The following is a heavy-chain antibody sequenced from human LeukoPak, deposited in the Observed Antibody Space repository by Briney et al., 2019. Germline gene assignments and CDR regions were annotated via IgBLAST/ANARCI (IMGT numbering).Heavy chain of an antibody. CDR3: ARDEDGYFSNYYFDY. Sequence: GGSLRLSCAASGFTFSSYAMNWVRQAPGKGLEGVAVISYDGSNKYYTDSVKGRFTISRDNSKNTLYLQMNSLRAEDTAVYYCARDEDGYFSNYYFDYWGQGTLVTVSS. CDR1: GFTFSSYA. CDR2: ISYDGSNK. V-gene: IGHV3-30*03. D-gene: IGHD5-24*01. J-gene: IGHJ4*02.